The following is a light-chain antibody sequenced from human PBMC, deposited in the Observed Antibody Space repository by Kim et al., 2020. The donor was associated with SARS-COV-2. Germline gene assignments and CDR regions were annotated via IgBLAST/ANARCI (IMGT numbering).Light chain of an antibody. CDR3: LHYNSLPYA. Sequence: ASVGNRVTTTCRARQDSRGFLAWYQQKPGEVTKGLYYGASILQSGVPSRFGGSGAGTESTLTISRLHAEDFASYYCLHYNSLPYAFGQGTKLEI. CDR2: GAS. J-gene: IGKJ2*01. V-gene: IGKV1-17*03. CDR1: QDSRGF.